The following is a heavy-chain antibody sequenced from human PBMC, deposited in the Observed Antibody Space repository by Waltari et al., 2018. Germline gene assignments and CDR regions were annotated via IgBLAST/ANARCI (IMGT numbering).Heavy chain of an antibody. D-gene: IGHD3-10*01. J-gene: IGHJ4*02. CDR1: GFTFTRYL. CDR2: INSDGSST. Sequence: EVQLDESGGGLVQPGGSLRLSCSASGFTFTRYLMNWVRQAPGKGLVGVARINSDGSSTTYADSVKGRFTISRDNAKNTVYLQMNSLRVEDTAVYYCTRALWLGELYDYWGQGTLVTVSS. V-gene: IGHV3-74*01. CDR3: TRALWLGELYDY.